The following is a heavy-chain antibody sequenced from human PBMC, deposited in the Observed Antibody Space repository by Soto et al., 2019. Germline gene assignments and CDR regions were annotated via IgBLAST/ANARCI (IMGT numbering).Heavy chain of an antibody. V-gene: IGHV1-69*06. CDR2: IIPLFGTA. D-gene: IGHD2-21*02. CDR1: GGIFSSNT. CDR3: ASKAACGGDCYDVDS. Sequence: QVYLVQSGAEVKKPGSSVKISCKASGGIFSSNTINWVRQAAGQGLEWMGGIIPLFGTANYAEKFQGRVTITADKSTKTAYMELTSLRSEDTADYYCASKAACGGDCYDVDSWGQGTLVTVSS. J-gene: IGHJ4*02.